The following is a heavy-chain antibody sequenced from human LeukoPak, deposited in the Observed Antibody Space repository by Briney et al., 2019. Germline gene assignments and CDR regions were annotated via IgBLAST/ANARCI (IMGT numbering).Heavy chain of an antibody. D-gene: IGHD4-11*01. CDR3: ARDPGYSNPYYDN. CDR1: GFTFSSYS. CDR2: ISSSSSYI. Sequence: GGSERLFCAASGFTFSSYSMNWIRQAPGKGLEWVSSISSSSSYIYYADSVKGRFTISRDNAKNSLYLQMNSLRAEDTAVYYCARDPGYSNPYYDNWGQGTLVTVSS. J-gene: IGHJ4*02. V-gene: IGHV3-21*01.